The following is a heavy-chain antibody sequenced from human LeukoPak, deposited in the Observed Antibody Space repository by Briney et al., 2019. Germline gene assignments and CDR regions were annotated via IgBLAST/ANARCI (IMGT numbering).Heavy chain of an antibody. J-gene: IGHJ4*02. CDR3: ARSYGSGSYFVY. Sequence: SETLSLTCAVYGGSFSEYYWSWIRQPPGKGLEWIGEIDHSGSTNYNPSLKSRVTISVDTSKNQFSLKLSSVTAADTAVYYCARSYGSGSYFVYWGQGTLVTVSS. D-gene: IGHD3-10*01. CDR1: GGSFSEYY. V-gene: IGHV4-34*01. CDR2: IDHSGST.